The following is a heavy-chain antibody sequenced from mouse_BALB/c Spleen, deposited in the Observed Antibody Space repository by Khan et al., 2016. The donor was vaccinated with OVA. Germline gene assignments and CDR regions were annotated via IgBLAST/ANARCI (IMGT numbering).Heavy chain of an antibody. CDR1: GDSITTGY. CDR3: ARSTYSYAFVY. J-gene: IGHJ3*01. CDR2: IIYTGYT. Sequence: EVQLQESGPSLVKPSQTLSLTCSVTGDSITTGYWNWIRKFPGNKLEYMGYIIYTGYTYYNPSLKSRLSITRHTSNNQYYLQLNSVTDEDTATYYCARSTYSYAFVYWGQGTLVTVSA. V-gene: IGHV3-8*02. D-gene: IGHD1-1*01.